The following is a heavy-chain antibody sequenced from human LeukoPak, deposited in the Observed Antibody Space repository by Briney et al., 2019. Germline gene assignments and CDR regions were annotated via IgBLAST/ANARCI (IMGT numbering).Heavy chain of an antibody. CDR1: GGSISSYY. V-gene: IGHV4-59*01. Sequence: KPSETLSLTRTVSGGSISSYYWSWIRQPPGKGPEWIGYIYYSGSSNYNSALKSRVTISADTSKNQFPLKLSSVTAADTAIYYCARIRGIPLGSFDIWAQGTMVTVSS. J-gene: IGHJ3*02. D-gene: IGHD2-2*02. CDR3: ARIRGIPLGSFDI. CDR2: IYYSGSS.